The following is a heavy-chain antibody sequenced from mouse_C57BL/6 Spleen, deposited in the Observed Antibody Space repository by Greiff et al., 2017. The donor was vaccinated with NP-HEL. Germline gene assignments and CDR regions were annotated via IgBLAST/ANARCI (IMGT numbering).Heavy chain of an antibody. Sequence: EVQLQQSGTVLARPGASVKMSCKTSGYTFTSYWMHWVKQRPGQGLEWIGAIYPGNSDTSYNQKFKGKAKLTAVTSASTAYMELSSLTNEDSAVYYCTRYCDGYSTILPYAMDYWGQGTSVTVSS. D-gene: IGHD2-3*01. CDR1: GYTFTSYW. CDR2: IYPGNSDT. J-gene: IGHJ4*01. V-gene: IGHV1-5*01. CDR3: TRYCDGYSTILPYAMDY.